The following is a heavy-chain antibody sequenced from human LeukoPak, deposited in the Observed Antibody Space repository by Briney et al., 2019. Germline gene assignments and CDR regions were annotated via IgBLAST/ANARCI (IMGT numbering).Heavy chain of an antibody. D-gene: IGHD3-3*01. CDR1: GGSFIDYY. Sequence: RSSETLSLTCAVYGGSFIDYYWSWLRQPPGKGLEWIGEIDHSGSTTYNPSLKSRVTISVDTSKNQFSLKLNSVTAADTAVYDCARGFSHWGQGTLVTVSS. V-gene: IGHV4-34*01. CDR3: ARGFSH. J-gene: IGHJ4*02. CDR2: IDHSGST.